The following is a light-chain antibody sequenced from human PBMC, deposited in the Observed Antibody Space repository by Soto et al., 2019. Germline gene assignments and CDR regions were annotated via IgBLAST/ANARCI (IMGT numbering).Light chain of an antibody. CDR2: DVS. Sequence: QSALTQPASVSGSPGQSITISCTGTSSDVGGYNYVSWYQHHPGKVPQLMIYDVSNRPSGVSNRFSGSKSGNTAPLTISGLQAEDEADYYCYSYTSSNTYVFGTGTKLTVL. V-gene: IGLV2-14*03. CDR1: SSDVGGYNY. CDR3: YSYTSSNTYV. J-gene: IGLJ1*01.